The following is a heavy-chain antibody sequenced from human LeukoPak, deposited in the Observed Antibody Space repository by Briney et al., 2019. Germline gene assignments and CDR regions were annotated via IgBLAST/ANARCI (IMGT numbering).Heavy chain of an antibody. V-gene: IGHV3-30*02. CDR3: AKDKVPIAARPNPYYFDY. CDR1: GFTFNNYG. Sequence: GGSLRLSCAASGFTFNNYGMHWVRQAPGKGLEWVTFIRSDASNEYYADSVKGRFTISRDNSKNTLYLQMNSLRAEDTAVYYCAKDKVPIAARPNPYYFDYWGQGTLVTVSS. CDR2: IRSDASNE. D-gene: IGHD6-6*01. J-gene: IGHJ4*02.